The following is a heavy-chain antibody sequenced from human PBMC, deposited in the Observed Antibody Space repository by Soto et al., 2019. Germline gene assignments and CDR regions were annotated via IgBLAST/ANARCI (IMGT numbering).Heavy chain of an antibody. V-gene: IGHV4-39*01. Sequence: SETLSLTCTVSGGSISSSGYYWGWIRQPPGKGLEWIGSIYYSGSTYYNPSLKSRVTISVDTSKNQFSLKLSSVTAADTAVYYCARHDWAKPFDYWGQGTLVTVS. CDR2: IYYSGST. J-gene: IGHJ4*02. CDR3: ARHDWAKPFDY. CDR1: GGSISSSGYY. D-gene: IGHD3-9*01.